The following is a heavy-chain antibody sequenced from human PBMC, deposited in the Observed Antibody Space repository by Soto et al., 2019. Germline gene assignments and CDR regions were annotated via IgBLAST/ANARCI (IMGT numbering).Heavy chain of an antibody. CDR1: GFTFSSYA. V-gene: IGHV3-23*01. CDR2: ITGSGGTT. Sequence: EVQLLESGGGLVQPGGSLRLSCAASGFTFSSYAMTWVRQAPGKGLEWVSTITGSGGTTYYADSVKGRITISRDRSKNTLYLQMSSLRAEDTAVYYCAKGGPGYCTSASCPLDYWGQGTLVTVSA. D-gene: IGHD2-2*01. J-gene: IGHJ4*02. CDR3: AKGGPGYCTSASCPLDY.